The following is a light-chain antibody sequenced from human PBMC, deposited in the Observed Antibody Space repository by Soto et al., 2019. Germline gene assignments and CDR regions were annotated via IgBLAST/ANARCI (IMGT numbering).Light chain of an antibody. CDR3: SSYAGSNNVV. J-gene: IGLJ2*01. V-gene: IGLV2-8*01. CDR1: SSDVGSYNY. CDR2: EVT. Sequence: QSALTQPPSASGSPGQSVTISCTGTSSDVGSYNYVSWYQQHPGKAPKLMIFEVTKRPSGVPDRFSGSKSGNTASLTVSGLQAEDEADYYCSSYAGSNNVVFGGGTQHTVL.